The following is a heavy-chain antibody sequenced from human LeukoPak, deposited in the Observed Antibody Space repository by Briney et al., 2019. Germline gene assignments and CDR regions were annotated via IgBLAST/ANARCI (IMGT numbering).Heavy chain of an antibody. J-gene: IGHJ3*02. CDR3: AREIPSIAAYRCAFDI. V-gene: IGHV4-34*01. D-gene: IGHD6-6*01. Sequence: PSETLSLTCAVYGGSFSGYYWSWIRQPPGKGLEWIGEINHSGSTNYNPSLKSRVTISVDTSKNQFSLKLSSVTAADTAVYYCAREIPSIAAYRCAFDIWGQGTMVTVSS. CDR2: INHSGST. CDR1: GGSFSGYY.